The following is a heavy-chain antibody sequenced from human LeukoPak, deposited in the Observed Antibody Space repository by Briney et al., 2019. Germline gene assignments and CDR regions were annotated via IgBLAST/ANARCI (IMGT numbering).Heavy chain of an antibody. J-gene: IGHJ6*02. CDR3: ATGRGPAASYYYYGMDV. D-gene: IGHD2-2*01. V-gene: IGHV1-46*01. CDR1: TSYY. Sequence: ASVKVSCKASTSYYMHWVRQAPGQGLEWMGVLNPSGGSTSYAQKFQGRVTMTRDTSTSTVYMDLSSLRSEDTAVYYCATGRGPAASYYYYGMDVWGQGTTVTVSS. CDR2: LNPSGGST.